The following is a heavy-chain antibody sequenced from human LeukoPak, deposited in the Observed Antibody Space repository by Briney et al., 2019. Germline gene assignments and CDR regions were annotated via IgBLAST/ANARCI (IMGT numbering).Heavy chain of an antibody. V-gene: IGHV4-39*07. D-gene: IGHD6-13*01. CDR3: ARVLGIAAAGNWFDP. CDR2: IYYSGST. Sequence: SETLSLTCTVSGGSISGTSYYWGWIRQPPGKGLEWIGSIYYSGSTYYNPSLKSRVTISVDTSKNQFSLKLSSVTAADTAVYYCARVLGIAAAGNWFDPWGQGALVTVSS. J-gene: IGHJ5*02. CDR1: GGSISGTSYY.